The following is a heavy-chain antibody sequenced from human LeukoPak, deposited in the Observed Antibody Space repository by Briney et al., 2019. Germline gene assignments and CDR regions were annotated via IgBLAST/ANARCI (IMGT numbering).Heavy chain of an antibody. CDR2: IIPIFGTA. Sequence: GASVKVSCKASGGTFSSYAISWVRQAPGQGLEWMGGIIPIFGTANYAQKLQGRVTITADESTSTAYMELSSLRSEDTAVYYCASSLGADSRVCDYWGQGTLVTVSS. CDR1: GGTFSSYA. CDR3: ASSLGADSRVCDY. J-gene: IGHJ4*02. D-gene: IGHD3-16*01. V-gene: IGHV1-69*13.